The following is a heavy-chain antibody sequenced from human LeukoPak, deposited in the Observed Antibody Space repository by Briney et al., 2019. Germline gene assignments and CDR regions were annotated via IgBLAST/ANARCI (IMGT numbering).Heavy chain of an antibody. D-gene: IGHD2-15*01. Sequence: SETLSLTCAVSGYSISSGYYWGWIRQPPGKGLERIGSIYHSGSTYYNPSLKSRVTISVDTSKNQFSLKLSSVTAADTAVYYCARHDKYCSGGSCPRAAFDIWGQGTMVTVSS. CDR1: GYSISSGYY. J-gene: IGHJ3*02. CDR2: IYHSGST. CDR3: ARHDKYCSGGSCPRAAFDI. V-gene: IGHV4-38-2*01.